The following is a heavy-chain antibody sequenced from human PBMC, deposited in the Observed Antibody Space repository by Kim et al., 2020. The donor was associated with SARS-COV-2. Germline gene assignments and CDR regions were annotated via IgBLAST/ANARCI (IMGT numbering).Heavy chain of an antibody. D-gene: IGHD6-13*01. V-gene: IGHV4-59*13. CDR3: ARTKSSSNWSFDY. CDR1: GGSISPYY. CDR2: IYYSGST. Sequence: SETLSLTCTVSGGSISPYYWSWIRQPPGKGLEWLGYIYYSGSTDYNPSLRGRVTISVDTSKNHFSLKLNSVTAADTAVYYCARTKSSSNWSFDYWGQGTLVTVSP. J-gene: IGHJ4*02.